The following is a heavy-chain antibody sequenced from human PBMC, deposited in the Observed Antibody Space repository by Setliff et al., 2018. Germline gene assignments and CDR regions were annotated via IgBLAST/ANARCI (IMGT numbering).Heavy chain of an antibody. J-gene: IGHJ4*01. V-gene: IGHV3-21*01. CDR2: ITSNGNYI. Sequence: SLRLSCAASGFTFSNYSMNWVRQAPGKGLEWVSSITSNGNYIYYADSVKGRFTISRDNVKNSLFLQMNSLRAEDTGVYYCVRDDADNYDAFDNWNDLDYWGHGTLVTVSS. CDR3: VRDDADNYDAFDNWNDLDY. CDR1: GFTFSNYS. D-gene: IGHD1-20*01.